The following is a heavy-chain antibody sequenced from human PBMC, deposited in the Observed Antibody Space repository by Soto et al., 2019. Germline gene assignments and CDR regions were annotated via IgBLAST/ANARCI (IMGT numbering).Heavy chain of an antibody. CDR3: AISSSYYYYGMDA. J-gene: IGHJ6*02. Sequence: GESLKISCKGSGYSFTSYWIGWVRQMPGKGLEWMGIIYPGDSDTRYSPSFQGQVTISADKSISTAYLQWSSLKASDTAMYYCAISSSYYYYGMDAWGQGTTVTVSS. CDR2: IYPGDSDT. D-gene: IGHD6-13*01. CDR1: GYSFTSYW. V-gene: IGHV5-51*01.